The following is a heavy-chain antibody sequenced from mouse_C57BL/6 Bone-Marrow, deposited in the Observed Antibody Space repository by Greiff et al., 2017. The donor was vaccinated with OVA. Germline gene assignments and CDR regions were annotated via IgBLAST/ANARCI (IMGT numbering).Heavy chain of an antibody. V-gene: IGHV1-39*01. CDR3: AREDTGDYDGAAWFAY. CDR1: GYSFTDYN. Sequence: VQLKESGPELVKPGASVKISCKASGYSFTDYNMNWVKQSNGKSLEWIGVINPNYGTTSYNQKFKGKATLTVDQSSSTAYMQLNSLTSEDSAVYYCAREDTGDYDGAAWFAYWGQGTLVTVSA. J-gene: IGHJ3*01. D-gene: IGHD2-4*01. CDR2: INPNYGTT.